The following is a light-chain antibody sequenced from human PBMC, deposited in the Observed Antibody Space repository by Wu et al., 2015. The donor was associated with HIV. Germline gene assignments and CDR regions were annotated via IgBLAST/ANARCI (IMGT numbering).Light chain of an antibody. Sequence: EIVMTQSPATLSVSPGERATLSCRASQSVSSNLAWYQQKPGQAPRLLIYGASTRATGIPARFSGSGPGTEFTLTISSMQSEDFAVNYCQQYNNWPPLTFGGGTKVE. CDR2: GAS. CDR3: QQYNNWPPLT. CDR1: QSVSSN. V-gene: IGKV3-15*01. J-gene: IGKJ4*01.